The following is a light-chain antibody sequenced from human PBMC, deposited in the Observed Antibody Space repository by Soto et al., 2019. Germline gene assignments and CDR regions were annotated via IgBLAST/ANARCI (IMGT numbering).Light chain of an antibody. V-gene: IGKV3-15*01. CDR1: RSVSSD. CDR3: QQYNNWPRT. CDR2: GAS. J-gene: IGKJ1*01. Sequence: IVMRQSPATLSVSPGERATLSGRASRSVSSDLAWYHQKPGQAPRLLIYGASTRATGIPARFSGSGSGTEFTLTINSLQSEDFAVYYCQQYNNWPRTFGQGTKVDI.